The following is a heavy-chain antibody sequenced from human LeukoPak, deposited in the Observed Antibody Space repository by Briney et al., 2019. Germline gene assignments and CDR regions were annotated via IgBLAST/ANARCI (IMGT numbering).Heavy chain of an antibody. CDR1: GFNFSSYA. CDR2: ISYDGSNK. CDR3: ARESPDYDFWSGYHRAPFDY. D-gene: IGHD3-3*01. J-gene: IGHJ4*02. Sequence: PGGSLRLSCAASGFNFSSYAMHWVRQAPGKGLEWVAVISYDGSNKYYADCVQGRFTISRDKSKNTLYLQMNSLRAEDTAVYYCARESPDYDFWSGYHRAPFDYWGQGTLVSVSS. V-gene: IGHV3-30-3*01.